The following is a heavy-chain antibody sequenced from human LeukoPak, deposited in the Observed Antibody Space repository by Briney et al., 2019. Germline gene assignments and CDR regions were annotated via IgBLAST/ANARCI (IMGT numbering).Heavy chain of an antibody. CDR2: IYSGGST. D-gene: IGHD3-10*01. CDR1: GFTVSSNY. Sequence: GGSLRLSCAASGFTVSSNYMSWVRQAPGKGLEWVSVIYSGGSTYYADSVKGRFTISRDNSKNTLYLQMNSLRAEDTAVYYCAKVHGGTWFGETYYDYWGQGTLVTVSS. CDR3: AKVHGGTWFGETYYDY. V-gene: IGHV3-66*01. J-gene: IGHJ4*02.